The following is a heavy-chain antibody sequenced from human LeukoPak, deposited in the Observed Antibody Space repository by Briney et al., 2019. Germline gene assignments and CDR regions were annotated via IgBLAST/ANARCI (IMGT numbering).Heavy chain of an antibody. Sequence: GGSLRLSCAASGFTFSSYSMSWVRQAPGKGLEWVSYISSSGSAIYYADSVKGRFTISRDNAKNSLYLQMNILRVDDTAVYYCARDGGSSWYGAFDVWGQGTMVTVSS. CDR1: GFTFSSYS. CDR2: ISSSGSAI. CDR3: ARDGGSSWYGAFDV. D-gene: IGHD6-13*01. V-gene: IGHV3-48*01. J-gene: IGHJ3*01.